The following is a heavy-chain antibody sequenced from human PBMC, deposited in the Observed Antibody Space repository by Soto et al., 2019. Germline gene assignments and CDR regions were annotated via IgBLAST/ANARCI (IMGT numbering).Heavy chain of an antibody. D-gene: IGHD6-13*01. CDR2: IWYDGSNK. V-gene: IGHV3-33*01. Sequence: GGSLRLSCAASGFTFSSYGMHWVRQAPGKGLEWVAVIWYDGSNKYYADSVKGRFTISRDNSKNTLYLQMNSLRAEDTAVYYRARDRQQLGPYFDYWGQGTLVTVSS. CDR3: ARDRQQLGPYFDY. CDR1: GFTFSSYG. J-gene: IGHJ4*02.